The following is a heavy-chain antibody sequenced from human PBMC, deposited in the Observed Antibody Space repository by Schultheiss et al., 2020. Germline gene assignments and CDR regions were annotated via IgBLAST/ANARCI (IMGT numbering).Heavy chain of an antibody. CDR1: GGSISSYY. V-gene: IGHV4-59*01. D-gene: IGHD6-19*01. Sequence: SETLSLTCTVSGGSISSYYWSWTRQPPGKGLEWIGYIYYSGSTNYNPSLKSRVTISVDTSKNQFSLKLTSVTAADTAVHFCARVSRSSGWSDYWGQGIMVTVSS. J-gene: IGHJ4*02. CDR2: IYYSGST. CDR3: ARVSRSSGWSDY.